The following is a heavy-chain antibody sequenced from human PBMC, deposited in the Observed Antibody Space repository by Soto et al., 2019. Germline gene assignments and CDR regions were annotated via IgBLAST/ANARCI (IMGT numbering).Heavy chain of an antibody. CDR3: ATHSWTAA. Sequence: SLRLSCAASGFTFSSFAMSWVRQAPGKGLEWVSAISGSGASTYYADSVKGRFTISRDNSKDTLYLQMNSLRAEDTAVFYCATHSWTAAWGQGTLVTVSS. D-gene: IGHD3-3*02. CDR1: GFTFSSFA. V-gene: IGHV3-23*01. CDR2: ISGSGAST. J-gene: IGHJ5*02.